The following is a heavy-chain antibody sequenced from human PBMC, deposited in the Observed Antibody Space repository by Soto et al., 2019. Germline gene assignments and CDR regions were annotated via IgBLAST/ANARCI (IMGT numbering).Heavy chain of an antibody. V-gene: IGHV1-69*13. CDR3: ARARYSSDFSWFDP. CDR1: GDGFTTYA. Sequence: GASVKVSCKASGDGFTTYAITWVRQAPGQGLEWMGRIMPIFGTTNIAQRFQDRVTITADESTSTAYMEMSSLRSDDTAVYYCARARYSSDFSWFDPWGQGTLVTVYS. CDR2: IMPIFGTT. J-gene: IGHJ5*02. D-gene: IGHD4-4*01.